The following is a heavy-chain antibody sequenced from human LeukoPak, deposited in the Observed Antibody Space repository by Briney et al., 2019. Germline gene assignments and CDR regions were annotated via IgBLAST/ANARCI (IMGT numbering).Heavy chain of an antibody. D-gene: IGHD2-15*01. CDR1: GGSISSFY. Sequence: SETLSLTCAVSGGSISSFYWSWIRQPPGKGLEWIGYAFYTGDTNSNPSLKSRVIMSLDTSKNQLSLRLTSVTAADTAVYYCARHPFATPFDHWGRGTLVTVSS. CDR2: AFYTGDT. V-gene: IGHV4-59*08. J-gene: IGHJ4*02. CDR3: ARHPFATPFDH.